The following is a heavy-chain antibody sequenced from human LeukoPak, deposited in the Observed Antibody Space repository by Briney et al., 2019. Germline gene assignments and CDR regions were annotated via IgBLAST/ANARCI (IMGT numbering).Heavy chain of an antibody. CDR3: ARRSTSLPFDY. CDR2: INPSGGST. CDR1: GYTFTSYY. Sequence: ASVKVSCKASGYTFTSYYMHWVRQAPGQGLEGMGIINPSGGSTSYAQKFQGRVTMTRDMSTSTVYMELSSLRSEDTAVYSCARRSTSLPFDYWGQGTLVTVSS. J-gene: IGHJ4*02. V-gene: IGHV1-46*01. D-gene: IGHD2-2*01.